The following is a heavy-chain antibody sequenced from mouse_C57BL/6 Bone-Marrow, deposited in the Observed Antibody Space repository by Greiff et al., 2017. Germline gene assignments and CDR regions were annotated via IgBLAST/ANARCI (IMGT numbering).Heavy chain of an antibody. D-gene: IGHD2-2*01. CDR2: IYPRSGNT. CDR3: ARAGYHEGYFDV. CDR1: GYTFTSSG. Sequence: VQLQESGAELARPGASVKLSCKASGYTFTSSGISWVKQRTGQGLEWIGEIYPRSGNTYYNEKLQGKATLTADKSSSTAYMELRSLTSEDSAVYFCARAGYHEGYFDVWGTGTTVTVSS. V-gene: IGHV1-81*01. J-gene: IGHJ1*03.